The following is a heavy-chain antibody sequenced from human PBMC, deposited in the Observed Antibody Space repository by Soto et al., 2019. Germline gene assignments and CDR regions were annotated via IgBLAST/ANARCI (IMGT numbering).Heavy chain of an antibody. CDR2: MNPNSGNT. Sequence: ASVKVSCKASGYTFTSYDINWVRQATGQGLEWMGWMNPNSGNTGYAQKFQGRVTMTRNTSISTAYMELSSLRSEDTAVYYCARTHHGYCSGGSCYSGVFAFDIWGQGTMVT. J-gene: IGHJ3*02. D-gene: IGHD2-15*01. V-gene: IGHV1-8*01. CDR3: ARTHHGYCSGGSCYSGVFAFDI. CDR1: GYTFTSYD.